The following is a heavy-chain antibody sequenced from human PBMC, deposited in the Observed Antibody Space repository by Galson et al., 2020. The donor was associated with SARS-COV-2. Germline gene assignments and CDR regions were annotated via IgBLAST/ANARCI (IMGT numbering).Heavy chain of an antibody. V-gene: IGHV3-15*01. CDR2: IKSKTDGGTT. D-gene: IGHD2-2*01. Sequence: LSLTCAASGFTFSNAWMSWVRQAPGKGLEWVGRIKSKTDGGTTDYAAPGKGRFTISRDDSKNTLYLQMNNLKTEDTAVYYCTTDTYKDVVVVPASSYYDYYGMDVWGQGTTVTVSS. CDR1: GFTFSNAW. CDR3: TTDTYKDVVVVPASSYYDYYGMDV. J-gene: IGHJ6*02.